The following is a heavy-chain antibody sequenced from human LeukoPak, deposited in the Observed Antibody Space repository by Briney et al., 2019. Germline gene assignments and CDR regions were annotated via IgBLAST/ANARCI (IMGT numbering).Heavy chain of an antibody. Sequence: GRSLRLSCAASGFTFSSYAMHWVRQAPGKGLEWVAVISYDGSNKYYADSVKGRFTISRDNSKNTLYLQMNSLRAEDTAVYYCARDKGQGYYYMDVWGKGTTVTVSS. CDR2: ISYDGSNK. J-gene: IGHJ6*03. V-gene: IGHV3-30-3*01. CDR1: GFTFSSYA. CDR3: ARDKGQGYYYMDV.